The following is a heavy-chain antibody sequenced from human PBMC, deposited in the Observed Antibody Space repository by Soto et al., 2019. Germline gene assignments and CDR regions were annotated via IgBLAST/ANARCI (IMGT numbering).Heavy chain of an antibody. Sequence: QVQLEQTGAEVKKPGTSVKISCKASGYTFINYYIHWVRQGPGQGLEWTGVINPSGGRRDHSENCPARITVTRDASTNTVYLELRNLTSQDTAVYYCARRARGTFHGFDVWGQGTTVIVSS. J-gene: IGHJ3*01. D-gene: IGHD3-16*01. CDR2: INPSGGRR. CDR1: GYTFINYY. V-gene: IGHV1-46*01. CDR3: ARRARGTFHGFDV.